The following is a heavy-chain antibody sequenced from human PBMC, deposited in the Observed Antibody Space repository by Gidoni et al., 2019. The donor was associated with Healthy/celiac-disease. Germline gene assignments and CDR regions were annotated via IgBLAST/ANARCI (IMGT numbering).Heavy chain of an antibody. Sequence: QVQLVESGGGVVQPGRSLRLSCAASGFPFSSYGMHWVRQAPGKGLEWVAVISYDGSNKYYADSVKGRFTISRDNSKNTLYLQMNSLRAEDTAVYYCAKWGAVAAPFDYWGQGTLVTVSS. CDR3: AKWGAVAAPFDY. D-gene: IGHD6-19*01. V-gene: IGHV3-30*18. CDR2: ISYDGSNK. CDR1: GFPFSSYG. J-gene: IGHJ4*02.